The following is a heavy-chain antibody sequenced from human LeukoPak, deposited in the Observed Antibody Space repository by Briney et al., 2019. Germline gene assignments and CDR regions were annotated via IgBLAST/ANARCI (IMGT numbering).Heavy chain of an antibody. Sequence: SETLSLTCAVYGGSFSGYYWSWIRQPPGKGLEWIGEINHSGSTNYNPSLKSRVTISVDTSKNQFSLKLSSVTAADTAVYYCARSSSGYDYWGQGTLVTVSS. D-gene: IGHD3-22*01. V-gene: IGHV4-34*01. CDR3: ARSSSGYDY. CDR1: GGSFSGYY. J-gene: IGHJ4*02. CDR2: INHSGST.